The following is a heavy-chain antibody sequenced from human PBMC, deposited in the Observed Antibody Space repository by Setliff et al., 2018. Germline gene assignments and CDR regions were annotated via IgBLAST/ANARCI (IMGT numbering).Heavy chain of an antibody. J-gene: IGHJ6*03. V-gene: IGHV4-34*01. CDR3: ARVVPTARRGRLYYYMDV. Sequence: SETLSLTCGASGGTFSDYYWTWIRQFPGKGLEWIGEINHSGSTNYNPSLKSRVTISINTSKKQFSLMMNSVTAADTGVYFCARVVPTARRGRLYYYMDVWDKGATVTVSS. D-gene: IGHD1-1*01. CDR2: INHSGST. CDR1: GGTFSDYY.